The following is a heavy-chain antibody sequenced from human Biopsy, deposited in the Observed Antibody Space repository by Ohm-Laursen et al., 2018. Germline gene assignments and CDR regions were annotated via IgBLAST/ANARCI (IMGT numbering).Heavy chain of an antibody. J-gene: IGHJ6*02. V-gene: IGHV1-46*01. Sequence: GASVKVSCNASGDTFVTYHIHWVRQAPGQGLEWMGVISPSGATTSFSQKFQGRITMTRDTSTGTVYMDLNSLGSEDTAVYYCARAGVGSDGTDSYYYGMDVWGPGTTVTVSS. CDR2: ISPSGATT. CDR3: ARAGVGSDGTDSYYYGMDV. CDR1: GDTFVTYH. D-gene: IGHD5-24*01.